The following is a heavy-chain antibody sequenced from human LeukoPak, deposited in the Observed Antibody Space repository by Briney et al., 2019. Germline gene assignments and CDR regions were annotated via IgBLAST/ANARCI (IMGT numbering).Heavy chain of an antibody. CDR1: GGSIRSGDYY. CDR3: ARGGFREFDS. D-gene: IGHD3-10*01. CDR2: IYYSGST. J-gene: IGHJ4*02. Sequence: SETLSLTCTVSGGSIRSGDYYWSWIRQPPGKGLEWIGYIYYSGSTNYNPSLKSRVTISVDTSKNQFSLKLSSVTAADTAVYYCARGGFREFDSWGQGTLVIVSS. V-gene: IGHV4-61*08.